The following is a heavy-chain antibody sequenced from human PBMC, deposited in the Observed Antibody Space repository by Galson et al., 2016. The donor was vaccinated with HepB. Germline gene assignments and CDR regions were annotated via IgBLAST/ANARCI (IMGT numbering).Heavy chain of an antibody. Sequence: SLRLSCAASGFSFRNYWMSWVRQDPGKGLEWVANINQDGSEKYYLDSLKGRVTISRDNAKNSLYLQMNSLRVEDTALYYCAPDLPTVNNWNYGAIGFGGRGTMVIVSS. CDR3: APDLPTVNNWNYGAIGF. J-gene: IGHJ3*01. CDR2: INQDGSEK. D-gene: IGHD1-7*01. V-gene: IGHV3-7*01. CDR1: GFSFRNYW.